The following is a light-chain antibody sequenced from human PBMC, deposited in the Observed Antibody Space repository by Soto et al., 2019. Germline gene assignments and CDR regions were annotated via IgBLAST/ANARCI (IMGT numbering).Light chain of an antibody. CDR1: QRVSTN. J-gene: IGKJ2*01. CDR3: QQYSDWPPTYT. Sequence: EIVMTQSPATLSVSPGERATLSCRASQRVSTNLAWYQQKPGQAPRLLIYGASTRATGIPGRFSGSGTGTEFTLTISSLQSEDFAVYYCQQYSDWPPTYTFGQGTKLEIK. CDR2: GAS. V-gene: IGKV3-15*01.